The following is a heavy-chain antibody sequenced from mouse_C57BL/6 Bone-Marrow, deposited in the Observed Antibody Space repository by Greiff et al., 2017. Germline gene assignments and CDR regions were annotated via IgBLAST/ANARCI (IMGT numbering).Heavy chain of an antibody. CDR1: GFTFSDYG. V-gene: IGHV5-17*01. Sequence: DVMLVESGGGLVKPGGSLKISCAASGFTFSDYGMHWVRQAPEKGLEWVAYISSGSSTIYYGDTVKGRFTISRDTAKNTLFLQMTSLRSEDTAMYYCARSSWYFDVWGTGTTVTVSS. J-gene: IGHJ1*03. CDR3: ARSSWYFDV. CDR2: ISSGSSTI.